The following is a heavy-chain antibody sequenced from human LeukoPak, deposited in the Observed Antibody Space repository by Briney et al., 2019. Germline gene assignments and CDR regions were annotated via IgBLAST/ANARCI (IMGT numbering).Heavy chain of an antibody. Sequence: ASVKVSCKASGYTFTSYAMHWVRQAPGQRLEWMGWINAGNGNTKYSQKFQGRVTITRDTSAGTAYMELSSLRSEDTAVYYCARDDYYGSGSYFGSFYWFDPWGQGTLVTVSS. D-gene: IGHD3-10*01. CDR3: ARDDYYGSGSYFGSFYWFDP. CDR1: GYTFTSYA. CDR2: INAGNGNT. J-gene: IGHJ5*02. V-gene: IGHV1-3*01.